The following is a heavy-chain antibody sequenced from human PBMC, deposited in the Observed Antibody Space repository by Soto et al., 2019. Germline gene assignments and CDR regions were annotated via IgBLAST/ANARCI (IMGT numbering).Heavy chain of an antibody. D-gene: IGHD1-26*01. Sequence: WGSLRLSCAASGFTFSSYSMNWVRQAPGKGLEWVSSISSSSSYIYYADSVKGRFTISRDNAKNSLYLQMNSLRAEDTAVYYCARDRGSYYVPGYYYYYGTEAWGQGKTVNVS. CDR2: ISSSSSYI. V-gene: IGHV3-21*01. CDR3: ARDRGSYYVPGYYYYYGTEA. J-gene: IGHJ6*02. CDR1: GFTFSSYS.